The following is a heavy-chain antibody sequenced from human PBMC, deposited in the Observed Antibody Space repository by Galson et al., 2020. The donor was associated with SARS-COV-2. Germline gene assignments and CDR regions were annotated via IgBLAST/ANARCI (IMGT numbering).Heavy chain of an antibody. Sequence: SQTLSLTCAISGDSVSSNSAAWNWIRQYPSRGLEWLGRTYYRSQWSTDYAVSVKSRITINPDTSKNQFSLRLNSVTPEDTAIYYCAGRVAGAGSLHIWGQGTMVIVSS. D-gene: IGHD6-13*01. J-gene: IGHJ3*02. CDR3: AGRVAGAGSLHI. V-gene: IGHV6-1*01. CDR2: TYYRSQWST. CDR1: GDSVSSNSAA.